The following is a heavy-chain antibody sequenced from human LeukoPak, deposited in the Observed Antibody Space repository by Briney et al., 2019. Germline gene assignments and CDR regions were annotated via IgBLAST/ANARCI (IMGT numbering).Heavy chain of an antibody. V-gene: IGHV4-38-2*01. Sequence: SETLSLTCAVSGSSLSSAYYWGWIRQPPGKGLEWIGSIYHSGSTYYNPSLKSRVTISVDTSKSQFSLKLSSVTAADTAVYYCAGGDNWNVRIWGQGTLVTVSS. CDR2: IYHSGST. CDR3: AGGDNWNVRI. J-gene: IGHJ4*02. CDR1: GSSLSSAYY. D-gene: IGHD1-20*01.